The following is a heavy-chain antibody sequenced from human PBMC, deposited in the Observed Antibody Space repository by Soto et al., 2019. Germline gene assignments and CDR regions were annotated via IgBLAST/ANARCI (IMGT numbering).Heavy chain of an antibody. Sequence: PSETLSLTCTVSGGSISSSSYYWGWIRQPPGKGLEWIGSIYYSGSTYYNPSLKSRVTISVDTSKNQFSLKLSSVTAADTAVYYCARLEDYDFLRGDESGWFVPSGQGTLVTVSS. V-gene: IGHV4-39*01. CDR2: IYYSGST. D-gene: IGHD3-3*01. CDR1: GGSISSSSYY. CDR3: ARLEDYDFLRGDESGWFVP. J-gene: IGHJ5*02.